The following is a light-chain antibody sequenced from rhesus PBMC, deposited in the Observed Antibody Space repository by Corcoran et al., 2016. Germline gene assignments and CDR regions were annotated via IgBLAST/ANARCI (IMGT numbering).Light chain of an antibody. V-gene: IGKV1-22*01. CDR3: QQYSSRPPT. CDR1: QGISSW. CDR2: KAS. Sequence: DIQMTQSPSSLSASVGDTVTITCRASQGISSWLAWYQQKPGKAPKPLIYKASSLQSGVPSRFSGSGSGTDFTLTISSLQSEDFATYYCQQYSSRPPTFGGGTKVELK. J-gene: IGKJ4*01.